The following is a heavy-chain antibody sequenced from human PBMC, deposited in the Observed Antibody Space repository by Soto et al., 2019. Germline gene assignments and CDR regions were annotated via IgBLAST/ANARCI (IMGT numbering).Heavy chain of an antibody. Sequence: SETLSLTCTVSGGSISSSSYYWGWIRQHPGEGLEWIGNIYHTGSAYYNPSLKSRLTMSADMYNNQFYLTLYSVTAADTAVYYCARHSPNFSITSCTYGVFNRVDPWGQGTLVTVSS. J-gene: IGHJ5*02. CDR3: ARHSPNFSITSCTYGVFNRVDP. CDR1: GGSISSSSYY. V-gene: IGHV4-39*01. CDR2: IYHTGSA. D-gene: IGHD2-2*01.